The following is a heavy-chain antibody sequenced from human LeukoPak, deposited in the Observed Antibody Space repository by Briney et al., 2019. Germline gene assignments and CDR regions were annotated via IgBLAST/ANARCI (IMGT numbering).Heavy chain of an antibody. Sequence: GGSLRLSCAASGFILSTSWMSWVRQAPGKGLEWVANIDQDGSEKYYMDSVKGRFTISRDNAKTSLSLQMNSLRVEDTAVYYCARLRSAAFDVWGLGTMVTVSS. CDR3: ARLRSAAFDV. CDR1: GFILSTSW. D-gene: IGHD4-17*01. J-gene: IGHJ3*01. CDR2: IDQDGSEK. V-gene: IGHV3-7*01.